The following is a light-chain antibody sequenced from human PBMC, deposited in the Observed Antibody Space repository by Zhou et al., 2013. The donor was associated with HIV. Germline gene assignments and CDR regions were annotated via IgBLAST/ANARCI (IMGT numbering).Light chain of an antibody. CDR3: QQRSSWPLT. J-gene: IGKJ4*01. CDR2: DAS. Sequence: VLTQSPGTLSLSPGERATLSCRASQSVSNNYLAWYQQKPGQAPRLLIYDASNRATGIPARFSGSGSGTDFTLTISSLEPEDFAVYYCQQRSSWPLTFGGGTKVEIK. CDR1: QSVSNNY. V-gene: IGKV3-11*01.